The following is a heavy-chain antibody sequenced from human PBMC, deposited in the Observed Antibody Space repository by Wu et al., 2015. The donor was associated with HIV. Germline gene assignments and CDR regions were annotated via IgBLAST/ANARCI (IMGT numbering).Heavy chain of an antibody. CDR1: GHTFSSYY. D-gene: IGHD3-9*01. CDR2: INPSGGST. V-gene: IGHV1-46*01. J-gene: IGHJ6*02. CDR3: ARLTQYYYYGMDV. Sequence: QVQLVQSGAEVKKPGASVKVSCKASGHTFSSYYMHWVRQAPGQGLEWMGMINPSGGSTSYAQKFQGRVTMTRDTSTTTVYMELSSLRSEDTAVYYCARLTQYYYYGMDVWGQGTTVTVSS.